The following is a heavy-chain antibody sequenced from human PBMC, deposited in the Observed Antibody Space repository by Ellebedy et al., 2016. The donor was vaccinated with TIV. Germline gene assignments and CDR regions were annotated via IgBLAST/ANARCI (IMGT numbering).Heavy chain of an antibody. V-gene: IGHV1-46*01. CDR2: INPSGGST. D-gene: IGHD4-17*01. CDR3: ARGWVTGTVTTWFDP. CDR1: GYTFTSYY. Sequence: ASVKVSXXASGYTFTSYYMHWVRQAPGQGLEWMGIINPSGGSTSYAQKFQGRVTMTRDTSTSTVYMELSSLRSEDTAVYYCARGWVTGTVTTWFDPWGQGTLVTVSS. J-gene: IGHJ5*02.